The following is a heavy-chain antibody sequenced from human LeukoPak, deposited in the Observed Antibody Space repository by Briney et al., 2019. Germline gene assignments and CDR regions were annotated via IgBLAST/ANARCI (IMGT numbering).Heavy chain of an antibody. CDR2: IFPGDSDS. Sequence: GESLKISCKGSGYSFASYWIGWVRQMPGKGLEWMGIIFPGDSDSRYSPSFQGQVIISVDKSISTAYLQWDSLKASDTATYYCVRQAAVGAAHPFDYWGQGALVTVSS. J-gene: IGHJ4*02. D-gene: IGHD2-15*01. CDR1: GYSFASYW. CDR3: VRQAAVGAAHPFDY. V-gene: IGHV5-51*01.